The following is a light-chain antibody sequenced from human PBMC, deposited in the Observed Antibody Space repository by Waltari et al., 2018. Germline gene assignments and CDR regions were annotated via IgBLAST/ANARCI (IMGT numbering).Light chain of an antibody. V-gene: IGLV3-21*03. Sequence: SYVVTQSPSVSVAPGTTAKISCGGDNIRSYSVHWYQQKAGQAPVLVVYDDRDRPSGVPERFSGSNSGNTATLTISRVEAGDVADYYCQVWNGGNDHDYVFGSGT. CDR1: NIRSYS. CDR2: DDR. CDR3: QVWNGGNDHDYV. J-gene: IGLJ1*01.